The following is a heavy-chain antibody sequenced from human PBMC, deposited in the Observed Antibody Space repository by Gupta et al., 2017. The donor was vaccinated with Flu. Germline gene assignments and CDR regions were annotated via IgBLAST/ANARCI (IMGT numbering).Heavy chain of an antibody. V-gene: IGHV1-69*01. CDR1: GGTFSSYA. J-gene: IGHJ6*02. Sequence: GGTFSSYAISWVRQAPGQGLEWMGGIIPIFGTANYAQKFQGRVTITADESTSTAYMELSSLRSEDTAVYYCARVGGVGSVLPYYYYYGMDVWGQGTTVTVSS. D-gene: IGHD3-16*01. CDR3: ARVGGVGSVLPYYYYYGMDV. CDR2: IIPIFGTA.